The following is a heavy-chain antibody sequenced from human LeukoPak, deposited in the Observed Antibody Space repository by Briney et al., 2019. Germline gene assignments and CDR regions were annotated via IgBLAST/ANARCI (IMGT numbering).Heavy chain of an antibody. J-gene: IGHJ4*02. Sequence: PGGSLRLSCAASGFTFTTYWMIWVRQAPGKGPEWVANINQDGSQKYYVDSVKGRFTISRDNAKNSLFLQMNSLRAEDTAVYYCARDHNNGWALPYWGQGTLVTVSS. V-gene: IGHV3-7*03. D-gene: IGHD6-19*01. CDR1: GFTFTTYW. CDR3: ARDHNNGWALPY. CDR2: INQDGSQK.